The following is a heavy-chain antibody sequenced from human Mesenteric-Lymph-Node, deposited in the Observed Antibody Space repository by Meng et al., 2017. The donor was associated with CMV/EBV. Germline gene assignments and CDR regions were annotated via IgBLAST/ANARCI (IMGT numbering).Heavy chain of an antibody. V-gene: IGHV1-8*01. CDR1: GYTFTSYD. CDR3: ARRWGRGSIAVAGSSDSSRLLMF. J-gene: IGHJ4*02. CDR2: MNPNSGNT. Sequence: ASVKVSCKASGYTFTSYDINWVRQATGQGLEWMGWMNPNSGNTGYAQKFQGRVTMTRNTSIDTAYMELSSLRSEDTAVYYCARRWGRGSIAVAGSSDSSRLLMFWGQGTLVTVSS. D-gene: IGHD6-19*01.